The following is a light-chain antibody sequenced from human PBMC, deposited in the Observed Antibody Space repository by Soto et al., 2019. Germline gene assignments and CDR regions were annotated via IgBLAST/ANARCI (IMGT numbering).Light chain of an antibody. CDR2: EVN. V-gene: IGLV2-23*02. Sequence: QSALTQPASVSGSPGQSITISCTGTSSDVGSYDAVSWYQHHPGKVPKLMIYEVNKRPSGVSYRFSGSKSGNTASLTISGLQAEDGADYYCCSYAGTSYVFGSGTKVTVL. CDR3: CSYAGTSYV. J-gene: IGLJ1*01. CDR1: SSDVGSYDA.